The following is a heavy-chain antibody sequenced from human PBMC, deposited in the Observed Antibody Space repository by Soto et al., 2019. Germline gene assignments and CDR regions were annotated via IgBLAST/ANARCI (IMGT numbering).Heavy chain of an antibody. Sequence: QITLKESGPTLVKPTQTLTLTCTFSGFSLSTSGVGVGWVRQPPGKALEWLALVYWDDDKRYSPSLKSRLTLTKDISKSQVVPRMSNLDPVDTGTYYSGYSGVGVWGNWYGCFDQWGQGTLVTVSS. J-gene: IGHJ4*02. D-gene: IGHD2-8*01. CDR1: GFSLSTSGVG. CDR3: GYSGVGVWGNWYGCFDQ. V-gene: IGHV2-5*02. CDR2: VYWDDDK.